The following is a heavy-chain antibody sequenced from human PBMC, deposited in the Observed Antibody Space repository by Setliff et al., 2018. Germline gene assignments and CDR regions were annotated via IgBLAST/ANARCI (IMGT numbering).Heavy chain of an antibody. Sequence: GASVKVSCKASGYTFTSYDINWVRQATGQGREWMGWMNPNSGNTGYAQKFQGRVTITRNTSISTAYMELSSLRSEDTAVYYCARRGLGYDFWSGYYTMYYFDYWGQGTLVTVSS. J-gene: IGHJ4*02. CDR3: ARRGLGYDFWSGYYTMYYFDY. V-gene: IGHV1-8*03. CDR1: GYTFTSYD. D-gene: IGHD3-3*01. CDR2: MNPNSGNT.